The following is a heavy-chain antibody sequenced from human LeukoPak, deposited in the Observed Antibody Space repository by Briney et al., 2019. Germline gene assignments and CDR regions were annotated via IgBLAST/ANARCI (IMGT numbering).Heavy chain of an antibody. V-gene: IGHV1-69*04. CDR3: ARSAVAGTSSFGY. CDR2: IIPILGIA. D-gene: IGHD6-19*01. J-gene: IGHJ4*02. CDR1: GGTFSSYA. Sequence: VASVKVSCKASGGTFSSYAISWVRQAPGQGLEWMGRIIPILGIANYAQKFQGRVTITADKSTSTAYMELSSLRSEDTAVYYCARSAVAGTSSFGYWGQGTLVTVSS.